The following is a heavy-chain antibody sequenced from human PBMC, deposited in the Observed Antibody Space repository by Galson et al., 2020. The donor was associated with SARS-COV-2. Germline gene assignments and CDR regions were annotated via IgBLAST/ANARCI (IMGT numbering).Heavy chain of an antibody. V-gene: IGHV4-34*01. CDR1: GGSFSDYY. CDR3: ARGIRGYTSSCWFGP. D-gene: IGHD6-13*01. CDR2: ISNSGNT. Sequence: SQASETLSLTCAVYGGSFSDYYWNWIRQPPGKGLEWIGEISNSGNTNYTASLNRRVTISGDTSKRQFSLKLRSVTAADTAVYYCARGIRGYTSSCWFGPWGQGTLVTVSA. J-gene: IGHJ5*02.